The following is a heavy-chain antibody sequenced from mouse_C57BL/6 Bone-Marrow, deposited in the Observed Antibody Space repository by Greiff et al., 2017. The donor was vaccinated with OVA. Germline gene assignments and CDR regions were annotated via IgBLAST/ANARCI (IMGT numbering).Heavy chain of an antibody. Sequence: SGAELVRPGASVKLSCTASGFNIKDDYMHWVKQRPEQGLEWIGWIDPENGDTEYASKFQGKATITADTSSNTAYLQLSSLTSEDTAVYYCTTNYDDGTPFDYWGQGTTLTVSS. CDR3: TTNYDDGTPFDY. CDR2: IDPENGDT. V-gene: IGHV14-4*01. D-gene: IGHD2-4*01. J-gene: IGHJ2*01. CDR1: GFNIKDDY.